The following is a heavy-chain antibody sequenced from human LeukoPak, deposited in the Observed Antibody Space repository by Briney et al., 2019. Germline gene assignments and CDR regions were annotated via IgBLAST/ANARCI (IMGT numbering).Heavy chain of an antibody. D-gene: IGHD2-2*01. CDR2: IWYDGSNK. CDR1: GFTFSSYG. Sequence: GGSLSLSCAASGFTFSSYGMHWVRQAPGKGLEWVAVIWYDGSNKYYADSVKGRFTISRDNSKNTLYLQMNSLRAEDTAVYYCARDPDCSSTSCYDHWFDPWGQGTLVTVSS. J-gene: IGHJ5*02. V-gene: IGHV3-33*01. CDR3: ARDPDCSSTSCYDHWFDP.